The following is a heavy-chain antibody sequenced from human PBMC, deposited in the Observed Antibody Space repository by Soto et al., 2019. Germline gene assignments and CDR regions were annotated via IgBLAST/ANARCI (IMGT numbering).Heavy chain of an antibody. D-gene: IGHD3-3*01. CDR2: IKSKTDGGTT. CDR3: TTGGPDYDFWSGYGIDY. J-gene: IGHJ4*02. Sequence: EVQLVESGGGLVKPGGSLSLSCAASGFTFSNAWLSWVRQAPGTGREWVGCIKSKTDGGTTDYAAPVKGRFTISRDDSKNTLYLQMNSLKTEDTAVYYCTTGGPDYDFWSGYGIDYWGQGTLVTVSS. V-gene: IGHV3-15*01. CDR1: GFTFSNAW.